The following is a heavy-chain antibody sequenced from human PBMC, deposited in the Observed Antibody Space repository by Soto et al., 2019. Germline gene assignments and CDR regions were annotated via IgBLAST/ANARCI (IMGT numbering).Heavy chain of an antibody. CDR2: IWYDGSNK. Sequence: QVQLVESGGGVVQPGRSLRLSCAASGFTFSSYGMHWVRQAPGKGLEWVAVIWYDGSNKDYADSVKCRFTISRDNYKNTLYLQMSSLRAEDTAVYYWARWDTAMKHYGMDVWGQGTTVTVTS. D-gene: IGHD5-18*01. V-gene: IGHV3-33*01. J-gene: IGHJ6*02. CDR1: GFTFSSYG. CDR3: ARWDTAMKHYGMDV.